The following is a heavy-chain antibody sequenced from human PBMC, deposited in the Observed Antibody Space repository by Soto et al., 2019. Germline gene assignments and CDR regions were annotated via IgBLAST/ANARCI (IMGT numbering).Heavy chain of an antibody. D-gene: IGHD3-10*01. CDR1: GGSISSFTYY. J-gene: IGHJ5*02. CDR3: ARRERYYGSPGWFDP. Sequence: SEALSLTCSVSGGSISSFTYYWVWIRQPPGKGLEWIGTVYYNENTYYNPSLKSRVTITVDTAKNQFSLNLRSVTAADTAMYFRARRERYYGSPGWFDPWGPGTLVTVSS. V-gene: IGHV4-39*01. CDR2: VYYNENT.